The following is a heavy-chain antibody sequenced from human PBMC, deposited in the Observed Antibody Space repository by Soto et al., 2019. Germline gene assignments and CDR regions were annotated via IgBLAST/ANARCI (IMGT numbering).Heavy chain of an antibody. CDR3: ARESEDLTSKFDY. J-gene: IGHJ4*02. CDR2: ISSTTNYI. CDR1: GFTFTRYS. V-gene: IGHV3-21*06. Sequence: VGSLRLSCAASGFTFTRYSMNWVRQAPGKGLEWVSSISSTTNYIYYGNSMKGRFTISRDNAKNSLYLEMNSLRAEDTAVYYCARESEDLTSKFDYWGQGTLVTVSS.